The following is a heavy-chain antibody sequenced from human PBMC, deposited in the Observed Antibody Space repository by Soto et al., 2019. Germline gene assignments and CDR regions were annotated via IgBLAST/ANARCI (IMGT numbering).Heavy chain of an antibody. CDR1: GGSVSSGSYY. V-gene: IGHV4-61*01. Sequence: SETLSLTCTVSGGSVSSGSYYWSWIRQPPGKGLEWIGYIYYSGSTNYNPSLKSRVTISVDTSKNQFSLKLSSVTAADTAVYYCARDWGYCSSTSCPNWFDPWGQGTLVTAPQ. D-gene: IGHD2-2*01. CDR3: ARDWGYCSSTSCPNWFDP. J-gene: IGHJ5*02. CDR2: IYYSGST.